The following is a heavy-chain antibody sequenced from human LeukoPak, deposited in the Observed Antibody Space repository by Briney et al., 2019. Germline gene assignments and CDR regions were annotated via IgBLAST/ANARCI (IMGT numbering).Heavy chain of an antibody. D-gene: IGHD3-10*01. V-gene: IGHV4-59*01. CDR3: ARVEEGYGSGRRENFYYYYMDV. CDR1: GGSISSYY. Sequence: SETLSLTCTASGGSISSYYWRWIRQPPGKGLEWIGHIHYSGSTNYNPSFKSRLTISVDTSTNQFSLKLTSVTAADTAVYYCARVEEGYGSGRRENFYYYYMDVWGKGTTVTISS. CDR2: IHYSGST. J-gene: IGHJ6*03.